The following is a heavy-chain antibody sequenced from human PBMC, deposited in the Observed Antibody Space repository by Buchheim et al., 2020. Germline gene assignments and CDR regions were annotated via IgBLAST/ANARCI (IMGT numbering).Heavy chain of an antibody. V-gene: IGHV3-48*01. Sequence: DVQLVESGGGLVQPGESLRLSCAASGLTFSSYAMNWVRQAPGKGLEWISYISSSSRTIYYADSVKGRFTISRDNAKNSLYLQMNSLRAEDTAVYYCAGDCSSSNCSPPPPWGQGTL. D-gene: IGHD2-2*01. CDR3: AGDCSSSNCSPPPP. CDR2: ISSSSRTI. J-gene: IGHJ5*02. CDR1: GLTFSSYA.